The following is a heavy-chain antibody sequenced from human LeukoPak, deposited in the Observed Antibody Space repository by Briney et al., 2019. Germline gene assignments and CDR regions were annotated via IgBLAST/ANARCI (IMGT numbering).Heavy chain of an antibody. CDR1: GGTFSSYA. V-gene: IGHV1-2*06. CDR3: AFGNHGAFDY. CDR2: INPNSGGT. J-gene: IGHJ4*02. Sequence: ASVKVSCKASGGTFSSYAISWVRQAPGQGLEWMGRINPNSGGTNYAQKFQGRVTMTRDTSISTAYMELSRLRSDDTAVYYCAFGNHGAFDYWGQGTLVTVSS. D-gene: IGHD1-14*01.